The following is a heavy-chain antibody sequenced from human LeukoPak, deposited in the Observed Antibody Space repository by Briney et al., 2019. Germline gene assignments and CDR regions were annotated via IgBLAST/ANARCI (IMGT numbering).Heavy chain of an antibody. CDR3: ARGSGKY. J-gene: IGHJ4*02. Sequence: GGSLRLSCAASGFMFSSNWMSWVRLAPGKGLEWVANIKEDGTETYYVDSVKGRFTISRDNAKNSLYLQMNSLRAEDTAVYYCARGSGKYWGQGTLVTVSS. CDR2: IKEDGTET. D-gene: IGHD3-10*01. V-gene: IGHV3-7*03. CDR1: GFMFSSNW.